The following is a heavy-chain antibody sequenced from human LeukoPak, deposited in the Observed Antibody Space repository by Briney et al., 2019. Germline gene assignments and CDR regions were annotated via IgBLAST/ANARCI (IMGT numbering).Heavy chain of an antibody. J-gene: IGHJ4*02. D-gene: IGHD3-22*01. Sequence: KTSETLSLTCTVSGGSISSGSYYWSWIRQPAGKGLGWIGRIYTSGSTNYNPSLKSRVTISVDTSKNQFSLKLSSVTAADTAVYYCARDGWNYYDSSGYSLIWGQGTLVTVSS. V-gene: IGHV4-61*02. CDR3: ARDGWNYYDSSGYSLI. CDR1: GGSISSGSYY. CDR2: IYTSGST.